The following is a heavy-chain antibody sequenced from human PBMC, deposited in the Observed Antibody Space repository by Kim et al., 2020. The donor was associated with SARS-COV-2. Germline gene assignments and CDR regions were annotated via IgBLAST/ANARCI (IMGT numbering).Heavy chain of an antibody. CDR3: ATDCSSTTYCSNGFDI. CDR1: GGSISSGGYY. V-gene: IGHV4-31*03. J-gene: IGHJ3*02. D-gene: IGHD2-2*01. Sequence: SETLSLTCTVSGGSISSGGYYWSWIRQHPGKGLEWIGYISYIGNTYYNPSLKSRLTISVDTSKNQFSLKLSSVTAADTAVYYCATDCSSTTYCSNGFDI. CDR2: ISYIGNT.